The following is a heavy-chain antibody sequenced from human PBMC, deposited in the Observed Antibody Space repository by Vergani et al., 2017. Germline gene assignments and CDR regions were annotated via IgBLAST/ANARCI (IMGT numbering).Heavy chain of an antibody. J-gene: IGHJ2*01. CDR1: GGSINPCSSF. D-gene: IGHD3-10*01. CDR2: INYFGRT. Sequence: QLQLQESGPGLVKPSETLSLICTVSGGSINPCSSFWGWIRPSPGKGLEWIGSINYFGRTYYIPSLQSRATVFVDTSKNQFSLNLTSVTAAETVVYCCARGREDNWYFDLWVRGSLVTVSS. V-gene: IGHV4-39*01. CDR3: ARGREDNWYFDL.